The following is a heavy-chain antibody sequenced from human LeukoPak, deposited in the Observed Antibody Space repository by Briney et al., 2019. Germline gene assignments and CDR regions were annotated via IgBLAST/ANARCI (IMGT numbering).Heavy chain of an antibody. CDR1: GFTFSSYW. CDR3: ARACHYDSSGSDY. CDR2: INSDGSST. D-gene: IGHD3-22*01. J-gene: IGHJ4*02. V-gene: IGHV3-74*01. Sequence: GGSLRLSCAASGFTFSSYWMHWVRQPPGKGLVWVSRINSDGSSTSYADSVKGRFTISRDNAKNTLYLQMNSLRAEDTAVYYCARACHYDSSGSDYWGQGTLVTVSS.